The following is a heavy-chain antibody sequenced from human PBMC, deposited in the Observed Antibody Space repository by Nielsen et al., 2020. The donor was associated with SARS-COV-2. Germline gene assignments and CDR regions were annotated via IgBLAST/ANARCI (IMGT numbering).Heavy chain of an antibody. V-gene: IGHV4-59*01. CDR1: EFTFSSSG. D-gene: IGHD6-13*01. Sequence: ESLKISCAASEFTFSSSGMSWIRQAPGKGLEWIGHIYYTGSTSYNPSLKSRVTISVDTSKDQFSLQLTSVTAADTAIYYCAKNNMAAGGFDSWGQGTLVTVSS. CDR3: AKNNMAAGGFDS. J-gene: IGHJ4*02. CDR2: IYYTGST.